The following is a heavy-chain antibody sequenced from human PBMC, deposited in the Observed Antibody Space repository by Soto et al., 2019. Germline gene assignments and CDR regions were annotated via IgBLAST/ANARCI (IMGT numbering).Heavy chain of an antibody. CDR3: ARVKTDYSNPRGPFFFYGMDV. D-gene: IGHD4-4*01. J-gene: IGHJ6*02. Sequence: QVQLVESGGGVVHPERSLRLSCSASEFTFSSYAMHWVRQAPGKGLEWVAGISYDGGHKFYGDSVRGRFTISRDSSKTTVFLQMNSLRPEDTAAYCCARVKTDYSNPRGPFFFYGMDVWGQGTTVTVSS. CDR1: EFTFSSYA. V-gene: IGHV3-30-3*01. CDR2: ISYDGGHK.